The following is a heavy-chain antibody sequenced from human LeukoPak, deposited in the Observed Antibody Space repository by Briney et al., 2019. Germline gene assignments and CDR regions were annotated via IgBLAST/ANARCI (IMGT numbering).Heavy chain of an antibody. V-gene: IGHV4-39*01. Sequence: PSETLSLTCTVSGGSISSSSYYWGWIRQPPGKGLEWIGSIYYSGSTYYNPSLKSRVTISVDTSKNQFSLKLSSVTAADTAVYYCATRPAYYYDSSGFGYTDYWGQGTLVTVSS. D-gene: IGHD3-22*01. CDR3: ATRPAYYYDSSGFGYTDY. J-gene: IGHJ4*02. CDR2: IYYSGST. CDR1: GGSISSSSYY.